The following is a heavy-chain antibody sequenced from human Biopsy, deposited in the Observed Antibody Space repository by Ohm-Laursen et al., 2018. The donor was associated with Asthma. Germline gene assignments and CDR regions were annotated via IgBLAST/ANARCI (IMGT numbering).Heavy chain of an antibody. V-gene: IGHV4-39*01. CDR3: ARHDHRWDTYADF. Sequence: SETLSLTCTVSGASITSSAYYWGWIRQPPGKGLEWIGSMYYGETTYYSPSLKSRVTISVDTPKNQFPLTLSSVTAADTAVYYCARHDHRWDTYADFWGQGTLVTVSS. J-gene: IGHJ4*02. CDR1: GASITSSAYY. CDR2: MYYGETT. D-gene: IGHD2-2*01.